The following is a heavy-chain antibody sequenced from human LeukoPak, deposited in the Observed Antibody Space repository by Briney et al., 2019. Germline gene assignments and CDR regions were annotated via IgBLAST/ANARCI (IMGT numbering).Heavy chain of an antibody. J-gene: IGHJ5*02. CDR2: IFYSGCT. CDR1: GGSISTSNYY. Sequence: SETLSLTCTVSGGSISTSNYYWGWIRQPPGKGLEWIGNIFYSGCTYYSPSLRSRVTISLDTSRNQFSLKLNSVTAADTAVYYCARLVAAAGNNWFDPWGQGTLVTVSS. D-gene: IGHD6-13*01. CDR3: ARLVAAAGNNWFDP. V-gene: IGHV4-39*07.